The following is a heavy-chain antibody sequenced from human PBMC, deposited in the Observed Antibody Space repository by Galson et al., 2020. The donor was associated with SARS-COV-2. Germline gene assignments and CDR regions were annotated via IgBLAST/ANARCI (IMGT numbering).Heavy chain of an antibody. CDR2: IDWDDDK. J-gene: IGHJ4*02. CDR3: ARIRTVPGYFDY. V-gene: IGHV2-70*17. CDR1: GFSLSTSGMC. D-gene: IGHD2-2*01. Sequence: SGPTLVKPTQTLTLTCTFSGFSLSTSGMCVSWIRQPPGKALEWLARIDWDDDKFYSTSLKTRLTISKDTSKNQVVLTMTNMDPVDTAMYYCARIRTVPGYFDYWGQGTLVTVSS.